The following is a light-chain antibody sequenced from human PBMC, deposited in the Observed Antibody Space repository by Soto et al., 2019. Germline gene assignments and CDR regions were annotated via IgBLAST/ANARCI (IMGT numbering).Light chain of an antibody. CDR2: EGS. CDR3: CSYAGSYV. Sequence: QSALTQPASVSGSPGQSITISCTGTSSDVGSYNLVSWYQQHPGKAPKLMIYEGSKRPSGVSNRFSGSKSGNTASLTISGLQPEDETDSYCCSYAGSYVFGTGTKLTVL. V-gene: IGLV2-23*01. CDR1: SSDVGSYNL. J-gene: IGLJ1*01.